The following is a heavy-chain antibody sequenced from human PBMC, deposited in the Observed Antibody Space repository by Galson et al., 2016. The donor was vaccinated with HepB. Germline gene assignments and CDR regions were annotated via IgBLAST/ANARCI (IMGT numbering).Heavy chain of an antibody. D-gene: IGHD2-15*01. Sequence: SLRLSCADSGFTFSSDSMNWVRQAPGQGLEWISSISRSSSLIYYPDPVTGRITIPRDNAKRSLDLQMNSLRVEDTAVYYCVREGGYCYGDSCRYFDLWGRGTVVTVSS. V-gene: IGHV3-21*01. J-gene: IGHJ2*01. CDR2: ISRSSSLI. CDR1: GFTFSSDS. CDR3: VREGGYCYGDSCRYFDL.